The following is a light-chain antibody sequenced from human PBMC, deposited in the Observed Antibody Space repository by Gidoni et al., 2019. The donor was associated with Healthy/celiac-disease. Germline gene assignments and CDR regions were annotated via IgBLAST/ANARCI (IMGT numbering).Light chain of an antibody. Sequence: QSVLPQPPSAFGTPGQRVTISCSGSSSNIGSNYVYWYQQLPGTAPNLLIYMNNQRPSGVPDRFSGSKSGTSASLAISGLRSEDEADYYCAAWDDSLSGRGVFGGGTKLTVL. J-gene: IGLJ2*01. CDR1: SSNIGSNY. CDR2: MNN. V-gene: IGLV1-47*01. CDR3: AAWDDSLSGRGV.